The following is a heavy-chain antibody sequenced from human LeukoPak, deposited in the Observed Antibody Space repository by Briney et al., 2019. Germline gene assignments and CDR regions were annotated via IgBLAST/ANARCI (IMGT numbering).Heavy chain of an antibody. CDR3: AKMRWELLNWFDP. Sequence: GGSLRLSCAASGFTFSSYGMHWIRQAPGKGLEWVSAISGRGGSTYYADSVKGRFTISRDNSKNTLYLQMNSLRAEDTAVYYCAKMRWELLNWFDPWGQGTLVTVSS. V-gene: IGHV3-23*01. CDR1: GFTFSSYG. CDR2: ISGRGGST. J-gene: IGHJ5*02. D-gene: IGHD1-26*01.